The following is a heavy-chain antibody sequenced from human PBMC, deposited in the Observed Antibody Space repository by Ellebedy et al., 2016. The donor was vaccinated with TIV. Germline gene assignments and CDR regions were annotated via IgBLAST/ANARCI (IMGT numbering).Heavy chain of an antibody. CDR3: AREIYGSGSR. CDR2: IKQDGSDK. V-gene: IGHV3-7*01. Sequence: GESLKISCAASGFTFSSYWMTWVRQAPGKGLQWVANIKQDGSDKYYVDSVKGRFTISRDNNKSSVYLQVNSLRVDDTAVYFCAREIYGSGSRWGQGTLVTVSS. D-gene: IGHD3-10*01. CDR1: GFTFSSYW. J-gene: IGHJ4*02.